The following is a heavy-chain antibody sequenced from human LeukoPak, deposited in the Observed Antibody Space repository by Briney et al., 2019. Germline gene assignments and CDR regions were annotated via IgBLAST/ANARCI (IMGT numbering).Heavy chain of an antibody. CDR2: FDPEDGGT. CDR3: ATTVDTAMAGEYYFDY. V-gene: IGHV1-24*01. D-gene: IGHD5-18*01. CDR1: GYTLTELS. J-gene: IGHJ4*02. Sequence: ASVKVSCKVSGYTLTELSMHWVRQAPGKGLEWMGGFDPEDGGTIYAQKFQGRVTMTEDTSTDTAYMELSSLRSEDTAVYYCATTVDTAMAGEYYFDYWGQGTLVTVSS.